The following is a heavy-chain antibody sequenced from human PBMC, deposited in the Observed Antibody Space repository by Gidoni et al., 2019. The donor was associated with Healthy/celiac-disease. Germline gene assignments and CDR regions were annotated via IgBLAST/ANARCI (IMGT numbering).Heavy chain of an antibody. CDR3: ARGPGPYGSGRPGLDY. Sequence: QVQLQESGPGLVTPSQTLSLTCTVSGGSISSGGYYWSWIRQHPGKGLEWIGYIYYSGSTYYNPSLKSRVTISVDTSKNQFSLKLSSVTAADTAVYYCARGPGPYGSGRPGLDYWGQGTLVTVSS. CDR2: IYYSGST. D-gene: IGHD3-10*01. J-gene: IGHJ4*02. CDR1: GGSISSGGYY. V-gene: IGHV4-31*03.